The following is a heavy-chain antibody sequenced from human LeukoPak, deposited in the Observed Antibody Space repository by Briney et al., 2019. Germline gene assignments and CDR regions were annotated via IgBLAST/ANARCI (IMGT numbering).Heavy chain of an antibody. J-gene: IGHJ6*02. CDR1: GVPFSGYS. V-gene: IGHV4-34*01. CDR3: ARDLPPLYCTKGICYYYAMDV. D-gene: IGHD2-8*01. CDR2: IDHSGST. Sequence: SETLSLTCAVYGVPFSGYSWIWIRQPPGKGLEWIGEIDHSGSTNYNPSLRSRVTISGDTSKNQFSLKLTSVTAADTAVYYCARDLPPLYCTKGICYYYAMDVWGQGTTVTVSS.